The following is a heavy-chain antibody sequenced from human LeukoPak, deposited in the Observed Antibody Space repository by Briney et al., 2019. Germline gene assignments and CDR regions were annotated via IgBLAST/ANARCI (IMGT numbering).Heavy chain of an antibody. D-gene: IGHD2-21*01. J-gene: IGHJ6*03. V-gene: IGHV4-34*01. CDR2: INHSGST. Sequence: SETLSLTCAVYGGSFSGYYWSWIRQPPGKGLEWIGEINHSGSTNYNPSLKSRVTISVDTSKNQFSLKLSSVTAADTAVYYCARDKTSDSPYYYYYMDVWGKGTTVTVSS. CDR3: ARDKTSDSPYYYYYMDV. CDR1: GGSFSGYY.